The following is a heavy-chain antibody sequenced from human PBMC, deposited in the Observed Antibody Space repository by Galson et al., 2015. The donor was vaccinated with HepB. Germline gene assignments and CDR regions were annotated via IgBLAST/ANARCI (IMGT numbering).Heavy chain of an antibody. CDR1: GGSISSDGYS. J-gene: IGHJ4*02. CDR2: IYHSGRT. D-gene: IGHD4-17*01. Sequence: TLSLTCAVSGGSISSDGYSWSWIRQPPGKGLERIGCIYHSGRTYFNSSLKSRVTMLVDRSKNQFSLELSSVTAADTAVCYCAGLRSRHYFFDYWGQGIVVSVSS. V-gene: IGHV4-30-2*01. CDR3: AGLRSRHYFFDY.